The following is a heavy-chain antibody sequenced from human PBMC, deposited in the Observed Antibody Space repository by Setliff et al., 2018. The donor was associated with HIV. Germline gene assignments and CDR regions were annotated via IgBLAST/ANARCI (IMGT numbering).Heavy chain of an antibody. Sequence: PSETLSLTCAVYGESFTDYFWTWIRQSPGRGLEWLGEISHSGSTKQNPSLKSRFNVSVDTSKNQFSLKLSSVTAADTAVYYCARLSRIAAVYFQHWGQGTLVTVSS. CDR3: ARLSRIAAVYFQH. J-gene: IGHJ1*01. V-gene: IGHV4-34*01. CDR2: ISHSGST. D-gene: IGHD6-25*01. CDR1: GESFTDYF.